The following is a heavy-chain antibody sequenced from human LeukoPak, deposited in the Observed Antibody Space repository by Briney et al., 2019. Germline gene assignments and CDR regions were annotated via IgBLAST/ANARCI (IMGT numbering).Heavy chain of an antibody. Sequence: SETLSLTCTVSGGSISSYYWSWIRQPPGKGLEWIGYIYYSGSTYYNPSLKSRVTISVDTSKNQFSLKLSSVTAADTAVYYCASPGTEGEHYFDYWGQGTLVTVSS. V-gene: IGHV4-59*04. J-gene: IGHJ4*02. D-gene: IGHD3-16*01. CDR2: IYYSGST. CDR1: GGSISSYY. CDR3: ASPGTEGEHYFDY.